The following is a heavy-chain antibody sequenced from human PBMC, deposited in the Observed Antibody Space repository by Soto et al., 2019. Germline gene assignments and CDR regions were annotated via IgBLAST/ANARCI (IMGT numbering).Heavy chain of an antibody. CDR1: GGTFSSYT. D-gene: IGHD3-3*01. V-gene: IGHV1-69*02. J-gene: IGHJ4*02. Sequence: QVQLVQSGAEVKKPGSSVKVSCKASGGTFSSYTISWVRQAPGQGLEWMGRIIPILGIANYAQKFQGRVTITADKSTSTAYMELSSLRSEDTAVYYCATHPSITSLAQYYFDYWGQGTLVTVSS. CDR2: IIPILGIA. CDR3: ATHPSITSLAQYYFDY.